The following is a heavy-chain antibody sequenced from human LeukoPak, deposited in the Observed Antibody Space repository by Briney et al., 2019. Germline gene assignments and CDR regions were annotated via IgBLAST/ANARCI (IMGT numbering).Heavy chain of an antibody. CDR3: AKPPYYYDSSGYYYDY. Sequence: GGSLRLSCAASGFTFSSYAMSWVRQAPGKGPEWVSAISGSGGSTYYADSVKGRFTISRDNSKNTLYLQMNSLRAEDTAVYYCAKPPYYYDSSGYYYDYWGQGTLVTVSS. D-gene: IGHD3-22*01. CDR1: GFTFSSYA. CDR2: ISGSGGST. J-gene: IGHJ4*02. V-gene: IGHV3-23*01.